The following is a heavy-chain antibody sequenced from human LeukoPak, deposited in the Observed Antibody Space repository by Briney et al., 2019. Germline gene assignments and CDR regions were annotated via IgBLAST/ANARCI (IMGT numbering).Heavy chain of an antibody. V-gene: IGHV3-21*01. Sequence: PGGSLRLSCAASGFTFSNAWMNWVRQAPGKGLEWVSSISSSSSYIYYADSVKGRFTISRDNAKNSLYLQMNSLRAEDTAVYYCARVFGQQLAFDPWGQGTLVTVSS. D-gene: IGHD6-13*01. J-gene: IGHJ5*02. CDR1: GFTFSNAW. CDR3: ARVFGQQLAFDP. CDR2: ISSSSSYI.